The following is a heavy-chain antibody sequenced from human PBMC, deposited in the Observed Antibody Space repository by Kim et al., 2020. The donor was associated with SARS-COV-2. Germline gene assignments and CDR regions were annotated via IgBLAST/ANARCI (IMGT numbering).Heavy chain of an antibody. D-gene: IGHD3-10*01. J-gene: IGHJ3*02. CDR2: ISHSGST. CDR1: GYSISSGYY. Sequence: SETLSLTCTVSGYSISSGYYWAWGRQPPGKGLELIGSISHSGSTYYSQSLKSRVTASIDTSRNQFSLKLTSVTAADTTVYYCSRDGRLGTGTDEGFYIWG. V-gene: IGHV4-38-2*02. CDR3: SRDGRLGTGTDEGFYI.